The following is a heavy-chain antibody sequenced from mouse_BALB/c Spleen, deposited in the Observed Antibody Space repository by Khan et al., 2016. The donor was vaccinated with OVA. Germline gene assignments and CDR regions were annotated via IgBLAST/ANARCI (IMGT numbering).Heavy chain of an antibody. CDR2: IRSGGNT. V-gene: IGHV2-2*01. CDR3: ARNSYMYDFTY. D-gene: IGHD2-14*01. J-gene: IGHJ3*01. Sequence: QVQLKESGPGLVQPSQRLSITCTVSGFSLNTYGIHWIRQSQGKGLEWLGVIRSGGNTDYNGAFISRLNITKDNSKSQVFFKMNSLPADYTAIYYCARNSYMYDFTYWGQGTLVTVSA. CDR1: GFSLNTYG.